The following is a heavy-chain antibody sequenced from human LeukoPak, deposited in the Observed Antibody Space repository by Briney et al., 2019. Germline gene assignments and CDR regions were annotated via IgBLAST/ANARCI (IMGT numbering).Heavy chain of an antibody. V-gene: IGHV4-59*01. Sequence: SETLSLTCTVSGGSISIYYWSWIRQPPGKGLEWIGYIYDSGSANYNPSLKSRVTISVDTSKNQFSLKLSSETAADTPVYYCAGVLRYFDWLPFDYWGQGTLVTVSS. D-gene: IGHD3-9*01. J-gene: IGHJ4*02. CDR3: AGVLRYFDWLPFDY. CDR1: GGSISIYY. CDR2: IYDSGSA.